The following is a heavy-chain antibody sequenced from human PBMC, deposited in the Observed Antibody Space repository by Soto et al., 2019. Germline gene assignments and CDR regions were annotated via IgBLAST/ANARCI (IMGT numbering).Heavy chain of an antibody. CDR1: GGSISSYY. CDR3: ARSTGYGDSYFDY. D-gene: IGHD4-17*01. Sequence: SETLSLTCTVSGGSISSYYWSWIRQPPGKGLEWIGYIYYSGSTNYNPSLKSRVTISVDTSKNQFSLKLSSVTAADTAVYYCARSTGYGDSYFDYWGQGILVTVSS. CDR2: IYYSGST. V-gene: IGHV4-59*01. J-gene: IGHJ4*02.